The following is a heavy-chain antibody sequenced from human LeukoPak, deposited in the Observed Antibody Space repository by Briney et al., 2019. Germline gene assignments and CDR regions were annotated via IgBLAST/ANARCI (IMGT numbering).Heavy chain of an antibody. D-gene: IGHD1-26*01. CDR2: INPNSGGT. CDR3: ARDNSVGDNAWWFDP. J-gene: IGHJ5*02. Sequence: ASVKVSCKASGYTFTGYYRHWVRQAPGQGLEWMGWINPNSGGTNYAQKFQGRVTMTRDTSISTAYMELSRLRSDDTAVYYCARDNSVGDNAWWFDPWGQGTLVTVSS. V-gene: IGHV1-2*02. CDR1: GYTFTGYY.